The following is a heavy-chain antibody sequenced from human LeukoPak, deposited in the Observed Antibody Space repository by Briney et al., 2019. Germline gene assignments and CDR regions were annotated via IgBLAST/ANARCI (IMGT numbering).Heavy chain of an antibody. CDR3: ARHGGYSYGPFDY. Sequence: SETLSLTCTVSGGSISSYYWSWIRQPPGKGLEWIGYIYYSGSTNYNPSPKTRVTISVDTSKNQFSLKLSSVTAADTAVYYCARHGGYSYGPFDYWGQGTLVTVSS. D-gene: IGHD5-18*01. CDR2: IYYSGST. J-gene: IGHJ4*02. V-gene: IGHV4-59*08. CDR1: GGSISSYY.